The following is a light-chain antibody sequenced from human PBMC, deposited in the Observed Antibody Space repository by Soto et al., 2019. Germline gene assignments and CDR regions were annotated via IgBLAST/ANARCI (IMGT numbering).Light chain of an antibody. CDR2: EGT. CDR3: CSYASSSTWV. J-gene: IGLJ3*02. Sequence: HSALTQPASVSGSPGQSITISCTGTSSDVGSYNLVSWYQQHPGKAPKLIIYEGTKRPSGVSDRFSGSKSGNTASLTISGLQAEDEADYYCCSYASSSTWVFGGGTKLTVL. V-gene: IGLV2-23*01. CDR1: SSDVGSYNL.